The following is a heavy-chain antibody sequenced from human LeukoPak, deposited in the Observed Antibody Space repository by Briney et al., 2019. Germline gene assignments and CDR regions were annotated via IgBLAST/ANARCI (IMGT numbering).Heavy chain of an antibody. V-gene: IGHV1-69*01. Sequence: SVKVSCKASGGTFSSYAISWVRQAPGQGLEWMGGIIPIFGTANYAQKFQGRVTITADESTSTAYMELSSLRSEDTAVYYCVRDKNYYDSSGYLIYYFDYWGQGTLVTVSS. D-gene: IGHD3-22*01. CDR1: GGTFSSYA. CDR2: IIPIFGTA. CDR3: VRDKNYYDSSGYLIYYFDY. J-gene: IGHJ4*02.